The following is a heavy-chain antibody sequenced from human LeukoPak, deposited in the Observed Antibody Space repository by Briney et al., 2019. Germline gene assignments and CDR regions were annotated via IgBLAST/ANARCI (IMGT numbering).Heavy chain of an antibody. D-gene: IGHD2-8*01. J-gene: IGHJ5*02. CDR2: IYYSGST. CDR1: GGSISTYY. CDR3: ARGYCTNGVCFESWFDP. Sequence: SETLSLTCTVSGGSISTYYWSWIRQPPGKGLEWIGYIYYSGSTNYNPSLKSRVTISVDTSKNQFSLKLSSVTAADTAVYYCARGYCTNGVCFESWFDPWGQGTLVTVSS. V-gene: IGHV4-59*12.